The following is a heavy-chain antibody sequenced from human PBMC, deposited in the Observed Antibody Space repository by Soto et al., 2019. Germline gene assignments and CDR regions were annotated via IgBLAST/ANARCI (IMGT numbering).Heavy chain of an antibody. CDR2: IHYRANS. D-gene: IGHD3-3*02. CDR3: ARPLQLAVSGFDP. J-gene: IGHJ5*02. CDR1: GDSISSSSYY. Sequence: SETLSLTCAVSGDSISSSSYYWAWIRQPPGKGLEWIGSIHYRANSYYSPSLKSRITVSVDTSKNQISLRLSSVTAADTAVYYCARPLQLAVSGFDPWGQGTLVTVSS. V-gene: IGHV4-39*01.